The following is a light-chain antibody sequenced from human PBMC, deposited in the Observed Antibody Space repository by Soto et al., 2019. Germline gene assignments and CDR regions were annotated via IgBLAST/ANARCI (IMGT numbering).Light chain of an antibody. J-gene: IGLJ1*01. CDR3: QVWDRTSNHYV. CDR2: DDS. Sequence: SDQLTQTPSVSVAPGQTFRVTCGGKNIGSKSVHWYQQKPGQAPVLVVYDDSDRPSRIPERFSGSNSGNTATLTISRVEAGDEADYHCQVWDRTSNHYVFGSGTKVTVL. V-gene: IGLV3-21*02. CDR1: NIGSKS.